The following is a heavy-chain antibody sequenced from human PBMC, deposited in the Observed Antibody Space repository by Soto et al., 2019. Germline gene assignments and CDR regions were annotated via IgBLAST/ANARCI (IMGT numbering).Heavy chain of an antibody. Sequence: QLHLRESGPGLVKPSETLSLTCTVSGGSITSSSYYWGWIRQPPGKGLEWIGSIYYSGSTYYNPSLKSRFTISVDTSKNQFSLKLSSVTAADTAVYYCATQEVGGRYVYTFDPWGQGTLVTVSS. V-gene: IGHV4-39*01. J-gene: IGHJ5*02. CDR1: GGSITSSSYY. D-gene: IGHD1-26*01. CDR2: IYYSGST. CDR3: ATQEVGGRYVYTFDP.